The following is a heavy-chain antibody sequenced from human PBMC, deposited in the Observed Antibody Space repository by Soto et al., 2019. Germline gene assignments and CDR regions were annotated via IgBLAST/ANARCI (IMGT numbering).Heavy chain of an antibody. CDR2: INAGNGNT. CDR1: GYTFTSYA. Sequence: ASVKVSCKASGYTFTSYAMHWVRQAPGQRLEWMGWINAGNGNTKYSQKFQGRVTITRDTSASTAYMELSSLRSEDTAVYYCARDPGAVAGTDYYYYGMDVWGQGTTVTVSS. J-gene: IGHJ6*02. V-gene: IGHV1-3*01. CDR3: ARDPGAVAGTDYYYYGMDV. D-gene: IGHD6-19*01.